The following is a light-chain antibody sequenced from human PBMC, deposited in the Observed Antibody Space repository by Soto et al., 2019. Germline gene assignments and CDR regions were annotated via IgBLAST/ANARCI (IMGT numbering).Light chain of an antibody. Sequence: QSVLTQPPSVSGAPGQRVTISCTGSSSNIGAGFDVHWYQQFPGTAPKLLIYGNNNRPSGVPDRFSGSKSGTSASLAITGLQAEDEADYYCQSYDSSLSGGVFGGGTKLTVL. CDR2: GNN. CDR3: QSYDSSLSGGV. CDR1: SSNIGAGFD. J-gene: IGLJ3*02. V-gene: IGLV1-40*01.